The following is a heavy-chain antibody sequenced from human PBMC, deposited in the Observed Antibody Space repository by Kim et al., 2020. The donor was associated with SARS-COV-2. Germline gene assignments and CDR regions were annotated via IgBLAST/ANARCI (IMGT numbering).Heavy chain of an antibody. CDR2: INPNSGGT. CDR1: GFTFTDTY. Sequence: ASVKVSCKASGFTFTDTYIYWVRQAPGQGLEWMGWINPNSGGTKFAQKFQGMVTMTRDTSITTAYLELSSLRSDDTAVYYCVRGVTTSGYWGQGTLVTVSS. V-gene: IGHV1-2*02. D-gene: IGHD1-1*01. CDR3: VRGVTTSGY. J-gene: IGHJ4*02.